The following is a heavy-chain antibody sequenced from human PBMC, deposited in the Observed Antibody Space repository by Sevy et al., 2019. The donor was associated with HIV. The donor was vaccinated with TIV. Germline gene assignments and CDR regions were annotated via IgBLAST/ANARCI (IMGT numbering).Heavy chain of an antibody. J-gene: IGHJ4*02. CDR3: ARHTGSSAWVDY. D-gene: IGHD3-22*01. Sequence: GESLKISREGSGYSFTSYWIGWVPQMPGKGLEWMGIIYPGDSDTRYSPTFQGQVTISAEKSLSTGYLQWGSLKASDTAMYFCARHTGSSAWVDYWGQGTLVTVSS. V-gene: IGHV5-51*01. CDR1: GYSFTSYW. CDR2: IYPGDSDT.